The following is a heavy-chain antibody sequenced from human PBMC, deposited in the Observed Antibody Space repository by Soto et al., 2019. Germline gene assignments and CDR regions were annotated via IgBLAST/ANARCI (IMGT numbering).Heavy chain of an antibody. J-gene: IGHJ3*02. CDR3: AKDGERWLHTDAFDI. Sequence: LRLSCAASGFTISSYAMSWVRQAPGKGLEWVSAISGSGGSTYYADSVKGRFTISRDNSKNTLYLQMNSLRAEDTAVYYCAKDGERWLHTDAFDIWGQGTMVTVSS. CDR1: GFTISSYA. D-gene: IGHD5-12*01. V-gene: IGHV3-23*01. CDR2: ISGSGGST.